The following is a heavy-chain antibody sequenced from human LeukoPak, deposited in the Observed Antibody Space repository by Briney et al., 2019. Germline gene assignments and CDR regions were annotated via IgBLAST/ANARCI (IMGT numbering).Heavy chain of an antibody. D-gene: IGHD6-6*01. CDR2: ISNSGSSI. Sequence: PGGSLRLSCAASGFTFSSYSMNWVRQAPGKGLEWVSYISNSGSSINYADSVKGRFTISGDDAKNSLYLQMNSLRDEDTAVYYCARDDWGYSSSSGFGYWGQGTLVTVSS. J-gene: IGHJ4*02. V-gene: IGHV3-48*02. CDR3: ARDDWGYSSSSGFGY. CDR1: GFTFSSYS.